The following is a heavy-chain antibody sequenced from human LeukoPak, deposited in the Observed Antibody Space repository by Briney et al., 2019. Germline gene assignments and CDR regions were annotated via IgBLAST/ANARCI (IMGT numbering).Heavy chain of an antibody. CDR2: FYRGETT. V-gene: IGHV3-53*01. J-gene: IGHJ4*02. CDR1: GFTFSSSY. D-gene: IGHD2-15*01. Sequence: GGSLRLSCAASGFTFSSSYMYWVRQAPGKGLEWVSFFYRGETTYYAESVRGRFTISRDISKNTLYLLMNSLIPEDTAVYYCAREVVSIPSYFESWGQGTRDTVSS. CDR3: AREVVSIPSYFES.